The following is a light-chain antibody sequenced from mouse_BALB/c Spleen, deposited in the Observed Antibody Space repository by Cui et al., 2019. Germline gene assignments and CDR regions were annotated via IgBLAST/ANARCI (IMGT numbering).Light chain of an antibody. Sequence: DIQMTQSAATLSVSVGETVIITCRASENIYSNLAWYQQKQGKSPQLLVYAATNLADGVPSRFSGSGSGTQYSLKINSLQSEDFGSYYCQHFWGTPPCTFGGGTKLEIK. CDR3: QHFWGTPPCT. CDR2: AAT. J-gene: IGKJ1*01. V-gene: IGKV12-46*01. CDR1: ENIYSN.